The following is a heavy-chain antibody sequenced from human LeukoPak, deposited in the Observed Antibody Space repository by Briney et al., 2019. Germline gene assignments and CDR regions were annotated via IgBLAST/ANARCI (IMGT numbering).Heavy chain of an antibody. J-gene: IGHJ5*02. CDR1: GFTFSNAW. CDR3: ARFRVVPAVTNWFDP. V-gene: IGHV3-23*01. D-gene: IGHD2-2*01. CDR2: ISGSGSNT. Sequence: PGGSLRLSCAASGFTFSNAWMSWVRQAPGKGLDWVSAISGSGSNTWYADSVKGRFTISRDNSRNTLYLQMNGLRAEDTALYYCARFRVVPAVTNWFDPWGQGTLVTVSS.